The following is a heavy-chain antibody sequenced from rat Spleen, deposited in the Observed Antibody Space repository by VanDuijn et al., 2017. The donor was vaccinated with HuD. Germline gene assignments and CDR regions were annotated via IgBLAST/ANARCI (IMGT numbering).Heavy chain of an antibody. CDR1: GFSLSNYG. CDR2: MRYNGDT. V-gene: IGHV2-63*01. CDR3: TIHPRY. J-gene: IGHJ2*01. Sequence: QVQLKESGPGLVQPSQTLSLTCTVSGFSLSNYGLIWVRQPPGKGLEWMGRMRYNGDTSYNSALKSRLSINRDTSKNQVFLKMNSLQTDDTGTYYCTIHPRYWGQGVMVTVSS. D-gene: IGHD3-1*01.